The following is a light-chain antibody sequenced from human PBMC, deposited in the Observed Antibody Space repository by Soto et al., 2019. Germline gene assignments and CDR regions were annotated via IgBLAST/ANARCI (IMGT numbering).Light chain of an antibody. V-gene: IGKV3-11*01. CDR3: QHRSNWPLT. Sequence: EIVLTQSPVTLSLSPGERSTVSCRASQSVSSYLAWYQQKPGQAPRLLIYDASTRATGIPARFSGSGSGTDFTLTISSLEPEDFAVYYCQHRSNWPLTFGGGTKVDIK. CDR2: DAS. CDR1: QSVSSY. J-gene: IGKJ4*01.